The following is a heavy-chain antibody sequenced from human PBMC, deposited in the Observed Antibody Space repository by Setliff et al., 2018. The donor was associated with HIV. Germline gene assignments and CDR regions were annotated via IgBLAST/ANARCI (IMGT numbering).Heavy chain of an antibody. D-gene: IGHD3-10*01. CDR1: GFTFSSYG. CDR3: AKGPDFGLGFDH. J-gene: IGHJ4*02. Sequence: GGSLRLSCAASGFTFSSYGMHWVRQAPGKGLQWVAFIRYDGSNEYYVDSVKGRFTISRDNSKNTVYLQMNSLRGDDTAVYYCAKGPDFGLGFDHWGQGTLVTVSS. CDR2: IRYDGSNE. V-gene: IGHV3-30*02.